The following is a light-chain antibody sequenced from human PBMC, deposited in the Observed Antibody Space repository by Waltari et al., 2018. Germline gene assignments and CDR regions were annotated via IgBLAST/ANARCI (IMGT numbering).Light chain of an antibody. J-gene: IGKJ4*01. V-gene: IGKV3-15*01. CDR2: GAS. Sequence: EIVMTQSPATLSVSPGERATRSCRASQSVSSNLAWYQQKPGQAPRLLIYGASTRATGIPARLSGSGSGTEFTLTISSLQSEDFAVYYCQQYNNWPFTFGGGTKVEIK. CDR1: QSVSSN. CDR3: QQYNNWPFT.